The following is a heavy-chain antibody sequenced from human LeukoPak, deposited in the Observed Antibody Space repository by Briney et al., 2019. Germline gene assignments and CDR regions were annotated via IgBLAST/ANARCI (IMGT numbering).Heavy chain of an antibody. CDR1: GFTFDDYG. Sequence: GGSLRLSCAASGFTFDDYGMSWVRQAPGKGLEWVSGINWNGGSTGYADYVKGRFTISRDNAKNSLYLQMNSLRAEDTALYYCAREDYDYVWGSYPSGGFDPWGQGTLVTVSS. J-gene: IGHJ5*02. CDR3: AREDYDYVWGSYPSGGFDP. D-gene: IGHD3-16*02. V-gene: IGHV3-20*04. CDR2: INWNGGST.